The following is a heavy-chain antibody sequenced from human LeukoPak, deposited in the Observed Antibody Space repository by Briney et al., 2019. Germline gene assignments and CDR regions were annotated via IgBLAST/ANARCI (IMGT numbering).Heavy chain of an antibody. CDR1: GFTFSDYY. CDR3: ARASVEYGSGSLDY. V-gene: IGHV3-11*06. Sequence: GGSLRLSCAASGFTFSDYYMSWIRQAPGKGLEWVSYISSSSSYTNYADSVKGRFTISRDNAKNSLYLQMNSLRAEDTAVYYWARASVEYGSGSLDYWGQGTLVTVSS. J-gene: IGHJ4*02. CDR2: ISSSSSYT. D-gene: IGHD3-10*01.